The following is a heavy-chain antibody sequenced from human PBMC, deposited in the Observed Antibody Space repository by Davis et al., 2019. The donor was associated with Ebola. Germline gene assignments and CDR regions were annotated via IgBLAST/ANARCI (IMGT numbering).Heavy chain of an antibody. V-gene: IGHV3-7*03. J-gene: IGHJ6*02. CDR1: GFTFSSYW. D-gene: IGHD4-17*01. CDR3: ARDTVTTTYYYYYYGMDV. CDR2: IKQDGSEK. Sequence: GESLKISCAASGFTFSSYWMSWVRQAPGKGLEWVANIKQDGSEKYYVDSVKGRFTISRDNAKNSLYLQMNSLRAEDTAVYYCARDTVTTTYYYYYYGMDVWGQGTTVTVSS.